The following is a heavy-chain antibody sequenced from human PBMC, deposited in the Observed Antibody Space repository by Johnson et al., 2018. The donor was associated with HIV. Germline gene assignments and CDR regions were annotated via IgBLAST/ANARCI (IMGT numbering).Heavy chain of an antibody. CDR1: GFTFSSYW. CDR2: IKHDGSEK. CDR3: ARDTGGYCSGNSCFMGDDV. Sequence: VQLVESGGGLVQPGGSLRLSCAASGFTFSSYWMSWVRQAPGKGLEWVANIKHDGSEKYYVDSVKGRFTVSRDSSKNTLYLQMNSLRAEDTAMYYCARDTGGYCSGNSCFMGDDVRG. D-gene: IGHD2-15*01. J-gene: IGHJ3*01. V-gene: IGHV3-7*03.